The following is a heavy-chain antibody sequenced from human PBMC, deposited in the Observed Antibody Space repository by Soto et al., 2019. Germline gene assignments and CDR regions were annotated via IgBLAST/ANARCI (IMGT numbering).Heavy chain of an antibody. Sequence: GASVKVSCKASGYTFTSYGISWVRQAPGQGLEWMGWISAYNGNTNYAQKFQGRVTITADESTSTAYMELSSLRSEDTAVYYCARDLLELGRGGPTTYGMDVWGQGTTVTVSS. D-gene: IGHD1-7*01. V-gene: IGHV1-18*04. J-gene: IGHJ6*02. CDR2: ISAYNGNT. CDR3: ARDLLELGRGGPTTYGMDV. CDR1: GYTFTSYG.